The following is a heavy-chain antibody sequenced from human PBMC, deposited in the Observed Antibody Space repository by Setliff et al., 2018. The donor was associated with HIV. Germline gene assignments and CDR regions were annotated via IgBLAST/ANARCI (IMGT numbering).Heavy chain of an antibody. CDR1: GGSVSSGAYF. CDR3: ARDAVEASIPGGWFDS. V-gene: IGHV4-31*03. Sequence: SETLSLTCTVSGGSVSSGAYFWSWIRQHPGKGLEWMGYMSKRGTYIINPSLESRMTMSVDTSKTQLYLRLKSVTAADTAVYFCARDAVEASIPGGWFDSWGPGTLVTVSS. J-gene: IGHJ5*01. D-gene: IGHD2-21*01. CDR2: MSKRGTY.